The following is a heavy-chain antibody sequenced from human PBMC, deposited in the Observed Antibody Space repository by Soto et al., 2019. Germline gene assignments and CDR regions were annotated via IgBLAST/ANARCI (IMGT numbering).Heavy chain of an antibody. J-gene: IGHJ3*02. V-gene: IGHV1-24*01. D-gene: IGHD3-10*01. CDR2: FDPEDGET. CDR1: EYTLTELS. Sequence: ASVKVSCKVSEYTLTELSMHGGRQAPGKGLEWMGGFDPEDGETIYAQKFQGRVTMTEDTSTDTAYMELSSLRSEDTAVYYCATVTRGDSPRDAFDIWGQGTMVTVSS. CDR3: ATVTRGDSPRDAFDI.